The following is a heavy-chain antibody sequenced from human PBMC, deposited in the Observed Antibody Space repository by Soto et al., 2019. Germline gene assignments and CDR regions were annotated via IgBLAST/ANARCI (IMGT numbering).Heavy chain of an antibody. CDR1: GFTFSSYA. Sequence: GGSLRLSCSASGFTFSSYAIHWVRQAPGKGLEYVSAISSNGGSTYYADSVKGRFTISRDNSKNTLYLQMSSLRAEDTAVYYCVKADTAMATPYFDYWGQGTLVTVSS. V-gene: IGHV3-64D*06. CDR3: VKADTAMATPYFDY. J-gene: IGHJ4*02. D-gene: IGHD5-18*01. CDR2: ISSNGGST.